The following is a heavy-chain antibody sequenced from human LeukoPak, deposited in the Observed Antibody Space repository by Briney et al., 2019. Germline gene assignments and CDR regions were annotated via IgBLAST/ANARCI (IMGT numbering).Heavy chain of an antibody. CDR2: RFLNGTA. J-gene: IGHJ4*02. Sequence: SETLSLTCSVSGYSIRSGYSWGWIRQPPGKGLEWVGTRFLNGTAYYNPSLKSLVTISVDTSKNQFSLDLGSVSATDTTVYYCARARNGLVVVIPAGVFDYWGQGTLVTVSS. CDR3: ARARNGLVVVIPAGVFDY. D-gene: IGHD2-2*01. CDR1: GYSIRSGYS. V-gene: IGHV4-38-2*02.